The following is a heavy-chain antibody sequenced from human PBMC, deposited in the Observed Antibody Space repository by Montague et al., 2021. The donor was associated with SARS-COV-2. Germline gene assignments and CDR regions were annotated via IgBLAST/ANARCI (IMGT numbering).Heavy chain of an antibody. J-gene: IGHJ2*01. V-gene: IGHV3-23*01. CDR3: AKGSGGTIFGVVITYWYFDL. D-gene: IGHD3-3*01. CDR1: GFTFSSYA. Sequence: SLRLSCAASGFTFSSYAMSWVRQAPGKGLEWVSAISGSGGSTYYADSVKGRFTISRDNSKNTLYLQMNSLRAEDTAVYYYAKGSGGTIFGVVITYWYFDLWGRGTLVTVSS. CDR2: ISGSGGST.